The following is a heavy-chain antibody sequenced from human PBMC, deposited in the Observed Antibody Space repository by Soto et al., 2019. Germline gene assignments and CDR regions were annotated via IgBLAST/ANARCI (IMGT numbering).Heavy chain of an antibody. V-gene: IGHV3-74*01. CDR1: GFTFSNYW. J-gene: IGHJ4*02. CDR3: VRGSNGWSGIAY. CDR2: IRGDGSSS. Sequence: EVQLMEPGGGLLQPGGSLGLSCTASGFTFSNYWMYWVRHGPGKGLVWVSRIRGDGSSSNYEDSVKGRFTIYRDNATNALYLEMNSLRGEDTAVYYCVRGSNGWSGIAYWGQGILVTVS. D-gene: IGHD6-19*01.